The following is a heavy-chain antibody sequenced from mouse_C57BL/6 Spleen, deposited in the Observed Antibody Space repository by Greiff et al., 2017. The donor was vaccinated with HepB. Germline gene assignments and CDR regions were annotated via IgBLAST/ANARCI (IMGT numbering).Heavy chain of an antibody. CDR3: ARHDYSSSDLYAMDY. D-gene: IGHD1-1*01. V-gene: IGHV5-6*01. Sequence: EVKVVESGGDLVKPGGSLKLSCAASGFTFSSYGMSWVRQTPDKRLEWVATISSGGSYTYYPDSVKGRFTISRDNAKNTRYLQMSSLKSEATAMYYWARHDYSSSDLYAMDYWGQGTSVTVSS. CDR1: GFTFSSYG. CDR2: ISSGGSYT. J-gene: IGHJ4*01.